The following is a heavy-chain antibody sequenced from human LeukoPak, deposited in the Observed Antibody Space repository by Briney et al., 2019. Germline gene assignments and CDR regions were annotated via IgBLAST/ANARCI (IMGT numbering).Heavy chain of an antibody. V-gene: IGHV4-39*01. CDR2: IYYSGST. J-gene: IGHJ4*02. Sequence: SETLSLTCTVSGGSTSSSSYYWGWIRQPPGKGLEWIGSIYYSGSTYYNPSLKSRVTISVDTSKNQFSLKLSSVTAADTAVYYCARRYSSSSLDYWGQGTLVTVSS. CDR3: ARRYSSSSLDY. CDR1: GGSTSSSSYY. D-gene: IGHD6-6*01.